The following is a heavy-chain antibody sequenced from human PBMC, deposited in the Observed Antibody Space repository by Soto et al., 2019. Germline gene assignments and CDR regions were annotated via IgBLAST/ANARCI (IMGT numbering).Heavy chain of an antibody. CDR1: GFTFTAYG. CDR2: ISSYSGNT. CDR3: ARIDPPHYYFDH. V-gene: IGHV1-18*01. J-gene: IGHJ4*02. Sequence: ASVKVSCKASGFTFTAYGISWVRQAPGQGLEWMGWISSYSGNTNYAQKLQGRVTVTTDTSTSTAYMELRSLTSDDTAVYFCARIDPPHYYFDHWGQGTLVTVSS.